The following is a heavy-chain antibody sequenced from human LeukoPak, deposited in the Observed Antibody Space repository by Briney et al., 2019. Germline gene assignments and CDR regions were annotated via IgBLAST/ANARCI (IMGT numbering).Heavy chain of an antibody. CDR3: ARVARHDYTYYPGGNYFDY. D-gene: IGHD4-11*01. Sequence: SETLSLTCGVYGGSLSGYFWSWIRQPPGKGLEWIGEINDSGRTNYNPPLKSRVTISVDTSKNQSYLKLSSVTAADTAVYYCARVARHDYTYYPGGNYFDYWGQGTLVTVSS. CDR1: GGSLSGYF. CDR2: INDSGRT. J-gene: IGHJ4*02. V-gene: IGHV4-34*01.